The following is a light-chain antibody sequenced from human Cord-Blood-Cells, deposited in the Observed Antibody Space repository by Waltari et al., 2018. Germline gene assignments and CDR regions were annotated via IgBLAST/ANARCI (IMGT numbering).Light chain of an antibody. Sequence: DIQLTQSPSFLSASVGDRVTITCRASQGISSYLAWYQQKPGKAPKLLIYAASTLQSGVPSWFSGSGSGTEFTLTISSLQPEDFATYYCQQLNSYPRTFGPGTKVDIK. CDR2: AAS. V-gene: IGKV1-9*01. CDR1: QGISSY. CDR3: QQLNSYPRT. J-gene: IGKJ3*01.